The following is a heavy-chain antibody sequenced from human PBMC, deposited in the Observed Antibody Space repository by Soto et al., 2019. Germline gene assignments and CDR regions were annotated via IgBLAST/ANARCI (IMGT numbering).Heavy chain of an antibody. J-gene: IGHJ4*02. CDR3: ARTPLPDCTNGVCYENYFDY. CDR2: IIPIFGTA. D-gene: IGHD2-8*01. Sequence: ASVKVSCKASGGTFRSYAISWVRQAPGQGLEWMGGIIPIFGTANYAQKFQGRVTITADESTSTAYMELSSLRSEDTAVYYCARTPLPDCTNGVCYENYFDYWGQGTLVTVSS. V-gene: IGHV1-69*13. CDR1: GGTFRSYA.